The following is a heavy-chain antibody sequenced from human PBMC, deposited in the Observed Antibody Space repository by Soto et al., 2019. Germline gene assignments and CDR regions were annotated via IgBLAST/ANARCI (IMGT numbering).Heavy chain of an antibody. D-gene: IGHD5-12*01. V-gene: IGHV4-39*01. CDR3: ARHAFRGARDFDY. Sequence: SETLSLTCAVSGGSISSGGYYWGWIRQPPGKGLEWIGSIYSSGSTYDNPSLKSRVTISVDTSKNQFSLKLSSVTAADTALYYCARHAFRGARDFDYWGQGTLVTVSS. CDR1: GGSISSGGYY. CDR2: IYSSGST. J-gene: IGHJ4*02.